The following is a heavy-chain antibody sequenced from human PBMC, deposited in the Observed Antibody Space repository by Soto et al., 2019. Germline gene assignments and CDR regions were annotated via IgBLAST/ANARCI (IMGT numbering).Heavy chain of an antibody. Sequence: QVQLVESGGGVVQPGRSLRLSCAASGFTFSSYGMHWVRQAPGKGLEWVAVISYDGSNKYYADSVKGRFTISRDNSKNTLYLQMNSLRAEDTAVYYCAKERGYGGDPEDYYYGMDVWGQGTTVTVSS. CDR1: GFTFSSYG. J-gene: IGHJ6*02. CDR2: ISYDGSNK. D-gene: IGHD2-21*02. CDR3: AKERGYGGDPEDYYYGMDV. V-gene: IGHV3-30*18.